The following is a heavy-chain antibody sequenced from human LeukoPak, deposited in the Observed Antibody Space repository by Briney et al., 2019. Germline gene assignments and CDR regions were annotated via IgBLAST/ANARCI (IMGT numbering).Heavy chain of an antibody. V-gene: IGHV3-48*03. D-gene: IGHD3-22*01. Sequence: GGSLRLSCAASGFTFSSFEMKWDRQAPGKGLEWVSYISSGGSTIYYADSVKGRFTISRDNAKNSVFLQMNSLRAEDTAVYYCARGDDSSGYYRPYYFDYWGQGTLVTVSS. CDR2: ISSGGSTI. CDR1: GFTFSSFE. CDR3: ARGDDSSGYYRPYYFDY. J-gene: IGHJ4*02.